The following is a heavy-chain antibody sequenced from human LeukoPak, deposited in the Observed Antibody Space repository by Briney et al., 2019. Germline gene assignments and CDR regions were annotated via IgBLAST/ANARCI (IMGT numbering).Heavy chain of an antibody. J-gene: IGHJ4*01. V-gene: IGHV1-24*01. Sequence: GASVKVSCKVSGYTLTELSMHWVRQAPGKGLGWMGGFDPEDGETIYAQKFQGRVTMTEDTSTDTAYMELSSLRSEDTAVYYCATWPDSGYYIEDYWGQEPWSPSPQ. D-gene: IGHD5-12*01. CDR1: GYTLTELS. CDR3: ATWPDSGYYIEDY. CDR2: FDPEDGET.